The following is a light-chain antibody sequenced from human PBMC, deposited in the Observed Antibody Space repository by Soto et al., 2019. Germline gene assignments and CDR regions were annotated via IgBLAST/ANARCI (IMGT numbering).Light chain of an antibody. CDR1: QTISSW. V-gene: IGKV1-5*03. CDR2: KAS. CDR3: QHYNSYSEA. J-gene: IGKJ1*01. Sequence: RMTRSFSPLSGPRGHRVTITRRASQTISSWLAWYQQKPGKAPKLLIYKASTLKSGVPSRFSGSGSGTEFTLTISSLQPDDFATYYCQHYNSYSEAFGQGTEVDI.